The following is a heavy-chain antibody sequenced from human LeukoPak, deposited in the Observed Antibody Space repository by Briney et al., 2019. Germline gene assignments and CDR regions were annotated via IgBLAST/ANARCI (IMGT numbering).Heavy chain of an antibody. CDR2: IYSGGST. V-gene: IGHV3-53*01. J-gene: IGHJ6*02. Sequence: GGSLRLSCAASGFTVSSSYMSWVRQAPGKGLEWVSVIYSGGSTYYADSVKGRFTISRDNSKNTLYVQMNSLRAEDTAVYYCARARGYSGYESKWYYYGMDVWGQGTTVTVSS. CDR1: GFTVSSSY. D-gene: IGHD5-12*01. CDR3: ARARGYSGYESKWYYYGMDV.